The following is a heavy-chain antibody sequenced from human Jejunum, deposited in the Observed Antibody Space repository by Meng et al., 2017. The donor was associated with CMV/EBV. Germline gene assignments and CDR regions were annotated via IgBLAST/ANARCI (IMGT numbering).Heavy chain of an antibody. D-gene: IGHD3-16*01. CDR1: ISRVYR. CDR2: VYHRGSS. Sequence: ISRVYRGVCIRQPPGKGLEWIGVVYHRGSSSQNPPLKSRFPILVDTSKNQFSLKLPSVPAADTAIYYCARAGGGDYSSPTSYFDYWGQGTLVTVSS. V-gene: IGHV4-38-2*02. J-gene: IGHJ4*02. CDR3: ARAGGGDYSSPTSYFDY.